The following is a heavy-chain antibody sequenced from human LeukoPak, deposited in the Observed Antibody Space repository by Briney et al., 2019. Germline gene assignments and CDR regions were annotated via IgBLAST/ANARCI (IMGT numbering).Heavy chain of an antibody. Sequence: ASVKVSCKASGYTFTSYDINWVRQATGQGLEWMGWMNPNSGNTGYAQKFQGRVTTTRNTSISTAYMELSSLRSEDTAVYYCARWKDIAAAGTSYYYYYGMDVWGQGTTVTVSS. CDR3: ARWKDIAAAGTSYYYYYGMDV. D-gene: IGHD6-13*01. CDR2: MNPNSGNT. CDR1: GYTFTSYD. V-gene: IGHV1-8*01. J-gene: IGHJ6*02.